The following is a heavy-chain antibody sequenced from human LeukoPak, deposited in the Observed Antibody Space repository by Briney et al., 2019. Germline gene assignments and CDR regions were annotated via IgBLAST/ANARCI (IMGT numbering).Heavy chain of an antibody. Sequence: GGSLRLSCAASGFTFSSYEMNWVRQAPGKGLELVSYISSSGSTIYYADAVKGRFTISRDNAKNSLYLQINSLRAEDTAVYYCARDFITAANSMDVWGKGTTVTVSS. CDR1: GFTFSSYE. CDR3: ARDFITAANSMDV. D-gene: IGHD2-2*01. J-gene: IGHJ6*03. V-gene: IGHV3-48*03. CDR2: ISSSGSTI.